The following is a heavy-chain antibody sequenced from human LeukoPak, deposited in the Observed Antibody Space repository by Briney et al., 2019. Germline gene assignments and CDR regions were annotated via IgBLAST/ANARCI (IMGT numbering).Heavy chain of an antibody. D-gene: IGHD3-3*01. CDR1: GFTFSSYW. V-gene: IGHV3-7*01. J-gene: IGHJ4*02. CDR2: IKHDGSEK. Sequence: PGGSLRLSCAASGFTFSSYWMSWVRQAPGKGLEWVANIKHDGSEKYYVDSVKGRFTISRDNTKNSLYLQMNGLRAEDTAVYYCTRDRNDFWSGYFDYWGQGSLVTVSS. CDR3: TRDRNDFWSGYFDY.